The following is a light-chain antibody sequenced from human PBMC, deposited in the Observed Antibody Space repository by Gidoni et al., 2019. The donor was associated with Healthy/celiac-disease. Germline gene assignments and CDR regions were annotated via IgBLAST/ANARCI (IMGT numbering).Light chain of an antibody. Sequence: DIQMTQSPSSLSASVGDRVTITCRASQSISSYLNWYQQKPVKAPKLLIYAASSLQSGVPSRFSGSGSGTDFTLTISSLQPEDFATYYCQRSYSTPWTFGQGTKVEIK. CDR3: QRSYSTPWT. V-gene: IGKV1-39*01. J-gene: IGKJ1*01. CDR2: AAS. CDR1: QSISSY.